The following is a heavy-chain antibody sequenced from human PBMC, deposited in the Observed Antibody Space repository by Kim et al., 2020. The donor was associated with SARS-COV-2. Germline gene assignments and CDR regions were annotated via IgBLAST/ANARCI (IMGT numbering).Heavy chain of an antibody. J-gene: IGHJ5*02. CDR3: ARDRPYYDFWSGYYTLMYNWFDP. D-gene: IGHD3-3*01. V-gene: IGHV4-4*07. Sequence: SETLSLTCTVSGGSISSYYWSWIRQPAGKGLEWIGRIYTSGSTNYNPSLKSRVTMSVDTSKNQFSLKLSSVTAADTAVYYCARDRPYYDFWSGYYTLMYNWFDPCGQGTLVTVSS. CDR1: GGSISSYY. CDR2: IYTSGST.